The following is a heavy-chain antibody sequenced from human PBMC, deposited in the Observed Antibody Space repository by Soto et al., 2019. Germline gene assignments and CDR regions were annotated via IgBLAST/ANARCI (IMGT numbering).Heavy chain of an antibody. J-gene: IGHJ3*02. D-gene: IGHD6-13*01. Sequence: SETLSLICPVSGGSISSDYWSWIRQPAGKGLEWIGRIYTSGSTNYNPSLKSRVNMYVDTSKNQFSLKLSSVTAADTAVYYCARVGAQQLPLMGAFDIWGQWTMVSASS. CDR1: GGSISSDY. CDR3: ARVGAQQLPLMGAFDI. CDR2: IYTSGST. V-gene: IGHV4-4*07.